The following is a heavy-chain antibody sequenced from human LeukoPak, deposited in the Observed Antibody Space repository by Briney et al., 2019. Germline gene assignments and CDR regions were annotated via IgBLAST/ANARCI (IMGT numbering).Heavy chain of an antibody. CDR1: GGSFSGYY. D-gene: IGHD2-2*03. V-gene: IGHV4-34*01. J-gene: IGHJ6*02. CDR2: INHSGST. CDR3: ARDGYCSSTSCYDHYYYYGMDV. Sequence: SETLSLTCAVYGGSFSGYYWSWIRQPPGKGLEWIGEINHSGSTNYNPSLKSRVTISVDTSKNQFSLKLSSVTAADTAVYYCARDGYCSSTSCYDHYYYYGMDVWGQGTTVTVSS.